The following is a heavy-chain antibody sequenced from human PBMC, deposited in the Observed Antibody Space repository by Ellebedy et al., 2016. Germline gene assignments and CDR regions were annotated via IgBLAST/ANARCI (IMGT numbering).Heavy chain of an antibody. CDR1: GFNFNTYF. D-gene: IGHD4-17*01. CDR2: ISAGSDTT. Sequence: GGSLRLXXTASGFNFNTYFMSWVRQPPGKGLEWVSTISAGSDTTRFADSVKGRFTISRDSSKNTLYLRMNNLRAEDTAVYYCRQGHYAHLWGQGTLVTVSS. CDR3: RQGHYAHL. J-gene: IGHJ4*02. V-gene: IGHV3-23*01.